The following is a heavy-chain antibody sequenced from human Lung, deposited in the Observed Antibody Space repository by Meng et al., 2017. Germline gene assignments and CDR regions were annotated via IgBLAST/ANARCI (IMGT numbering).Heavy chain of an antibody. V-gene: IGHV3-21*01. D-gene: IGHD2-15*01. Sequence: EVQPVESVGGPVTPGGSLRLFCAASGFTFSSYSMNWVRQAAGKGLEWFSSISSSPTYADSVKGRFTIARDNAENSLYLQMNSLRVEETAVYFCARGRVVVSATPSDYWGQGTLVTVSS. CDR3: ARGRVVVSATPSDY. J-gene: IGHJ4*02. CDR1: GFTFSSYS. CDR2: ISSSPT.